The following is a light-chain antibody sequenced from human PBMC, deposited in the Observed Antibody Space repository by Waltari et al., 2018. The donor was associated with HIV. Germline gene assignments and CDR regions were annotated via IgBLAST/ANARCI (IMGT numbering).Light chain of an antibody. CDR3: QQSRSFPFT. J-gene: IGKJ2*01. CDR1: QDIHTW. Sequence: DIQMTQSQSSVSASVGDRVTITCRASQDIHTWLAWYQQKPGRAPKLLIYATVNLESEVPSRFSGSGSGTDFTLTVSNLQPEDFATYYCQQSRSFPFTFGQGTKLEIK. CDR2: ATV. V-gene: IGKV1D-12*01.